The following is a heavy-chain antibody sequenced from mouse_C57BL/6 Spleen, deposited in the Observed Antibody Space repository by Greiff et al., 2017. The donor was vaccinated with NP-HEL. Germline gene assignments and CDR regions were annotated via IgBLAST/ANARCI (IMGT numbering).Heavy chain of an antibody. Sequence: VQLQESGAELVKPGASVKISCKASGYAFSSYWMNWVKQRPGKGLEWIGQIYPGDGDTNYNGKFKGKATLTADKSSSTAYMQLSSLTSEDSAVYFCARSGITTKAMDYWGQGTSVTVSS. CDR2: IYPGDGDT. J-gene: IGHJ4*01. V-gene: IGHV1-80*01. CDR1: GYAFSSYW. D-gene: IGHD1-2*01. CDR3: ARSGITTKAMDY.